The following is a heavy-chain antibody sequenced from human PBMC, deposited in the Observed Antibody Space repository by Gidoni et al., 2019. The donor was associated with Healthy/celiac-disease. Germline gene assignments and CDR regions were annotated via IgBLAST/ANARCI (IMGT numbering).Heavy chain of an antibody. D-gene: IGHD4-17*01. CDR2: ISSNGGST. Sequence: EVQLVESGGGLVQPGGSLRLPCSASDIPFSCYAMHWVRQAPGKGLGYVSAISSNGGSTYYADSVKGRFTISRDNSKNTLYLQMSSLRAEDTAVYYCVGHYGGNSGTDYFDYWGQGTLVTVSS. CDR1: DIPFSCYA. CDR3: VGHYGGNSGTDYFDY. J-gene: IGHJ4*02. V-gene: IGHV3-64D*06.